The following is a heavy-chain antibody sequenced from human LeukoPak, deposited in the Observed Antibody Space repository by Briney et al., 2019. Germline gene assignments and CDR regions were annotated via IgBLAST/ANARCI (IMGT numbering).Heavy chain of an antibody. D-gene: IGHD1-26*01. CDR2: IYSGGGT. CDR3: ARDVVGATYFD. CDR1: GFTFSSYA. Sequence: GGSLRLSCAASGFTFSSYAMSWVRQAPGKGLEWVSIIYSGGGTSYADSVKGRFTISRDNSKNTLYLQMNSLRAEDTAVYYCARDVVGATYFDWGQGTLVTVSS. V-gene: IGHV3-23*03. J-gene: IGHJ4*02.